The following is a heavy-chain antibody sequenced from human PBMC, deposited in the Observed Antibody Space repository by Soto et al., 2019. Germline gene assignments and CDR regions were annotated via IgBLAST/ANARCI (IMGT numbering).Heavy chain of an antibody. D-gene: IGHD3-10*01. CDR3: ARHPAAYYYGSGSYYYGMDV. Sequence: PGESLKISCKGSGYSFTSYWIGWVRQMPGKGLEWMGIIYPGDSDTRYSPSFQGQVTISADKSISTAYLQWSSLKASDTAMYYCARHPAAYYYGSGSYYYGMDVWGQGTTVTVSS. CDR1: GYSFTSYW. J-gene: IGHJ6*02. V-gene: IGHV5-51*01. CDR2: IYPGDSDT.